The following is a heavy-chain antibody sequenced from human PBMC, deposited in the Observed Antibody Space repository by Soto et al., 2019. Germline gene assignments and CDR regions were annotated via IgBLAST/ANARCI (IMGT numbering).Heavy chain of an antibody. Sequence: QVQLVQAGAEVKKPGSSVKVSCKASGGTFSSYTISWVRQAPGQGREWMGRIIPILGIANYAQKFQGRVTITADKSTSTAYMELSRLRSADTAVYYCARDRGYSDYDYPDGPYYYGMDVWGKGTTVTASS. D-gene: IGHD5-12*01. J-gene: IGHJ6*04. CDR3: ARDRGYSDYDYPDGPYYYGMDV. V-gene: IGHV1-69*08. CDR1: GGTFSSYT. CDR2: IIPILGIA.